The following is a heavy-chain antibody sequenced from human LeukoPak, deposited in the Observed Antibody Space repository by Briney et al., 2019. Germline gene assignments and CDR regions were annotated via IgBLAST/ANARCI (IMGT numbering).Heavy chain of an antibody. V-gene: IGHV3-7*01. CDR2: IKQDGSEK. CDR3: ARDAFVVVPAAIPYYFDY. Sequence: GGSQRLSCAASGFTFSSYWMSWVRQAPGKGLEWVANIKQDGSEKYYVDSVKGRFTISRDNAKNSLYLQMNSLRAEDTAVYYCARDAFVVVPAAIPYYFDYWGQGTLVTVSS. J-gene: IGHJ4*02. D-gene: IGHD2-2*02. CDR1: GFTFSSYW.